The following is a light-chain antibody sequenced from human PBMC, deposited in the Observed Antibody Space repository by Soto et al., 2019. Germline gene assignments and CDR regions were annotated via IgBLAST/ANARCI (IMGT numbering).Light chain of an antibody. CDR2: AAS. J-gene: IGKJ5*01. CDR1: QHISSW. Sequence: DIQMTQSPSSVSASVGARVTITCRASQHISSWLAWYQQKPGKAPQVLIYAASTLQSGAPSRFSGSGSGTDFTLTISSLQPEDFATYYCQQANSFPVTFGQGTRLDIK. CDR3: QQANSFPVT. V-gene: IGKV1-12*01.